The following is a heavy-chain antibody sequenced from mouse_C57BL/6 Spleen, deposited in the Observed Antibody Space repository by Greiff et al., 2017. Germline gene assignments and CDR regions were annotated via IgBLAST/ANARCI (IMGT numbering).Heavy chain of an antibody. V-gene: IGHV1-26*01. CDR3: ARKELWGGFDY. J-gene: IGHJ2*01. D-gene: IGHD1-1*02. Sequence: EVQLQQSGPELVKPGASVKISCKASGYTFTDYYMNWVKQSHGKSLEWIGDINPNNGGTSYNQKFKGKATLTVDKSSSTADMELRSLTSEDSAVYYCARKELWGGFDYWGQGTTLTVSS. CDR1: GYTFTDYY. CDR2: INPNNGGT.